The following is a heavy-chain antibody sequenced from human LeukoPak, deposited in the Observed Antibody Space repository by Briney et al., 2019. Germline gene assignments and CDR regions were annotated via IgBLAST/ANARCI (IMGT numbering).Heavy chain of an antibody. CDR2: IRYDGSNK. CDR3: AKGIGSAMDSFDY. CDR1: GFTFSSYG. D-gene: IGHD5-18*01. V-gene: IGHV3-30*02. Sequence: GGSLRLSCAASGFTFSSYGMHWVRQAPGKGLEWVAFIRYDGSNKYYADSVKGRFTISRDNSKNTLYLQMNSLRAEDTAVYYCAKGIGSAMDSFDYWGQGTLVTVSS. J-gene: IGHJ4*02.